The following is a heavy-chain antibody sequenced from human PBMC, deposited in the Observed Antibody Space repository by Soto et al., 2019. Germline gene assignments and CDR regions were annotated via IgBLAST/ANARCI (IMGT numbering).Heavy chain of an antibody. Sequence: QVQLVESGGGVVQPGRSLRLSCAASGFTFSSYAMHWVRQAPGRGLEWVAVISYDGSNKYYADSVKGRFTISRDNSKNTLYLQMNSLSAEDTAVYYCARDGGNPYWYFDRWGRGTLVTVSS. J-gene: IGHJ2*01. CDR3: ARDGGNPYWYFDR. CDR1: GFTFSSYA. V-gene: IGHV3-30-3*01. D-gene: IGHD2-15*01. CDR2: ISYDGSNK.